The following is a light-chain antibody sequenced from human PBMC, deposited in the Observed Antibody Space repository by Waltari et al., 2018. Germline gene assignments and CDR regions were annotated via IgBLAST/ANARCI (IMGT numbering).Light chain of an antibody. Sequence: DIVLTQSPDPLAVSLGKRATINCKSSQSVVFSSNNKNYLAWYQQKPGQPPKLLITWTSTRESGVPDRFSGSGSETDFTLTISSLQAEYVAVYYCQQCYTFPYTFGQGTKLEIK. J-gene: IGKJ2*01. CDR3: QQCYTFPYT. V-gene: IGKV4-1*01. CDR2: WTS. CDR1: QSVVFSSNNKNY.